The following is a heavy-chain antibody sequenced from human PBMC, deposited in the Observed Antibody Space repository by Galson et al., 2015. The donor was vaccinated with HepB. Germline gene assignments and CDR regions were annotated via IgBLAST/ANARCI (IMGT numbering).Heavy chain of an antibody. V-gene: IGHV3-33*01. CDR2: IWYDGSNK. CDR3: ARDHGEATVTTPLGY. Sequence: SLRLSCAASGFTFSSYGMHWVRQAPGKGLEWVAVIWYDGSNKYYADSVKGRFTISRDNSKNTLYLQMNSLRAEDTAVYYCARDHGEATVTTPLGYWGQGTLVTVSS. D-gene: IGHD4-11*01. J-gene: IGHJ4*02. CDR1: GFTFSSYG.